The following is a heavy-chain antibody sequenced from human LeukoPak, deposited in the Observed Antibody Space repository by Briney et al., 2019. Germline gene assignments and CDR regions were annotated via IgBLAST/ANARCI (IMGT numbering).Heavy chain of an antibody. Sequence: GGSLRLSCAASGFTFSSYSMNWVRQAPGKGLEWVSYINSSSSTIYYADSVKGRFTISRDNAKNSLYLQMNSLRAEDTAVYYCARGFSVVQDWFDPWGQGTLVTVSS. D-gene: IGHD4-23*01. V-gene: IGHV3-48*04. J-gene: IGHJ5*02. CDR3: ARGFSVVQDWFDP. CDR2: INSSSSTI. CDR1: GFTFSSYS.